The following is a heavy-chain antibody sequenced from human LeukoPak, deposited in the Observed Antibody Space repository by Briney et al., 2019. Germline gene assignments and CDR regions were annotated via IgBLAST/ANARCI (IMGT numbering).Heavy chain of an antibody. D-gene: IGHD3-9*01. Sequence: PGGSLRLSCAASGFTFDDYAMHWVRQAPGKGLEWVSGISWNSGSIGYADSVKGRFTISRDNAKSSLYLQMNRLRGEDTAMYYCAAGYFDWHYWGQGILVTVSS. CDR2: ISWNSGSI. V-gene: IGHV3-9*01. CDR3: AAGYFDWHY. J-gene: IGHJ4*02. CDR1: GFTFDDYA.